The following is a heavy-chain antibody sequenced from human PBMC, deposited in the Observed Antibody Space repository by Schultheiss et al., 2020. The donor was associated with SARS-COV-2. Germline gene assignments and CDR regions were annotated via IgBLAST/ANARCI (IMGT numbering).Heavy chain of an antibody. CDR1: GFTFSDHY. CDR2: TRNKAYSYIT. D-gene: IGHD1-14*01. Sequence: GGSLRLSCAASGFTFSDHYMDWVRQAPGKGLEWVGRTRNKAYSYITEYAASVKARFTISRDDSKNSLYLQMNSLKTEDTAVYYCTTDSAPAFGLDVWGQGTTVTVSS. J-gene: IGHJ6*02. V-gene: IGHV3-72*01. CDR3: TTDSAPAFGLDV.